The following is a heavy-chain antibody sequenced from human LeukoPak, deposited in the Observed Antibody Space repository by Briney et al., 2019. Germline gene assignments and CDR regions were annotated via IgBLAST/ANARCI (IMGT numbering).Heavy chain of an antibody. CDR1: GFTFRSYG. D-gene: IGHD1-26*01. J-gene: IGHJ4*02. V-gene: IGHV3-30*18. CDR3: TKEAASGSPYSFDF. CDR2: VSSTGGTD. Sequence: GRSLRLSCAASGFTFRSYGMHWVRQAPGKGLEWVAVVSSTGGTDFYADSVKGRFTFSRDNSKNTLSLQMNSLRADDTAVYYCTKEAASGSPYSFDFWGQGTLVTVSS.